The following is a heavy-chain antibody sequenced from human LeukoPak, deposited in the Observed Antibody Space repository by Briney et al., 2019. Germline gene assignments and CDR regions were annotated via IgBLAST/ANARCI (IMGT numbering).Heavy chain of an antibody. D-gene: IGHD2-8*01. CDR3: ARRMVSPQTGERNDAFDI. Sequence: ASVKVSCKASGYTFTGYNVHWVRQAPGQGLEWVGWIRFDSGDTDCAQKFQARVTMTRDTSINTVYMELSRLTSDDTAVYYCARRMVSPQTGERNDAFDIWGQGTVVTVSS. V-gene: IGHV1-2*02. CDR2: IRFDSGDT. J-gene: IGHJ3*02. CDR1: GYTFTGYN.